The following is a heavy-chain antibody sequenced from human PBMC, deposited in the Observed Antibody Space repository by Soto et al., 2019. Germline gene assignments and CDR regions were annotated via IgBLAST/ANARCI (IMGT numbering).Heavy chain of an antibody. CDR2: INHSGST. J-gene: IGHJ5*02. V-gene: IGHV4-34*01. D-gene: IGHD6-13*01. CDR3: ARGHSGYSSSWYKGINWFDT. CDR1: GGSFSGYY. Sequence: QVQLQQWGAGLLKPSETLSLTCAVYGGSFSGYYWSWIRQPPGKGLEWIGEINHSGSTNYNPSLKSRVTRAVDTTKYQFSLKMSSVTAADTAVYYCARGHSGYSSSWYKGINWFDTWGQGTLVTLSS.